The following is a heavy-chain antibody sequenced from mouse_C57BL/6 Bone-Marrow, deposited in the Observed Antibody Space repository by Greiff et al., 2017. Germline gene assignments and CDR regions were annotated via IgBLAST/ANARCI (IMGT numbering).Heavy chain of an antibody. CDR1: GFNIKDDY. J-gene: IGHJ2*01. CDR3: TSEDPLDY. Sequence: EVTLVESGAELVRPGASVKLSCTASGFNIKDDYMHWVKQTPEQGLEWIGWIGTENGATEYASPLQGKVTITADPSTNTAYLHLSSLPSDDTAVYYCTSEDPLDYGGQGTTLTVSS. V-gene: IGHV14-4*01. CDR2: IGTENGAT.